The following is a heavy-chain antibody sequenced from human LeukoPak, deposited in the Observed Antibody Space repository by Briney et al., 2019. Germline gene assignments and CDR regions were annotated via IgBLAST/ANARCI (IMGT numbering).Heavy chain of an antibody. CDR2: IYTSGST. V-gene: IGHV4-61*02. CDR3: ARGFGELLGDYFDY. D-gene: IGHD3-10*01. J-gene: IGHJ4*02. CDR1: GGSISSGSYY. Sequence: PSQTLSLTCTVSGGSISSGSYYWSWLRQPAGKGLEWVVRIYTSGSTNYNPSLKRRATMSVDTPKHQFSLKLSSVTAADPAVYYCARGFGELLGDYFDYWGQGTLVTVSS.